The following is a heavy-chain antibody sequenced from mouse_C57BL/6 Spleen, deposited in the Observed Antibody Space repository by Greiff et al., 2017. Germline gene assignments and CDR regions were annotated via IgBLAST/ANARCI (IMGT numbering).Heavy chain of an antibody. Sequence: LQQSGASVKISCKASGYAFRSHWMNWVKQRPGKGLEWTGQIYPGDGDTNYNGKFKGKATLTADKSSSTAYMQLSSVTSEDSAIYFCARETAQAIDYWGTGTTLTVSS. CDR1: GYAFRSHW. CDR2: IYPGDGDT. D-gene: IGHD3-2*02. CDR3: ARETAQAIDY. J-gene: IGHJ2*01. V-gene: IGHV1-80*01.